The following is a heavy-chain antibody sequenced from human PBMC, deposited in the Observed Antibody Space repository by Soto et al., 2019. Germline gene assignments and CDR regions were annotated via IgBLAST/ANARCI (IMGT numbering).Heavy chain of an antibody. J-gene: IGHJ5*02. CDR1: GFTFSSYG. Sequence: QVQLVESGGGVVQPGRSLRLSCAASGFTFSSYGMHWVRQAPGKGLEWVAVISYDGSNKYYADSVKGRFTISRDNSKNTLYLQMNSLRAEDTAVYYCAKWGLDLPDDYGDYAYPAWGQGTLVTVSS. D-gene: IGHD4-17*01. CDR3: AKWGLDLPDDYGDYAYPA. V-gene: IGHV3-30*18. CDR2: ISYDGSNK.